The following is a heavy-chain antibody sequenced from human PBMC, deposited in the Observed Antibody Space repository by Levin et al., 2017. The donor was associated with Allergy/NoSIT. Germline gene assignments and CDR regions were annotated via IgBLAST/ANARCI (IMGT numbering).Heavy chain of an antibody. CDR2: IKSKTDGGTT. J-gene: IGHJ3*02. CDR3: TTVLVPLASGSYYNSFHPDAFDI. D-gene: IGHD3-10*01. Sequence: SCAASGFTFSNAWMSWVRQAPGKGLEWVGRIKSKTDGGTTDYAAPVKGRFTISRDDSKNTLYLQMNSLKTEDTAVYYCTTVLVPLASGSYYNSFHPDAFDIWGQGTMVTVSS. CDR1: GFTFSNAW. V-gene: IGHV3-15*01.